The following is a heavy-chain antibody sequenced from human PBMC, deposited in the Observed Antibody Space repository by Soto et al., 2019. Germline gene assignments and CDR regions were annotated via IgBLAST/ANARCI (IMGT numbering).Heavy chain of an antibody. V-gene: IGHV4-34*01. J-gene: IGHJ6*02. Sequence: QVQLQQWGAGLLKPSETLSLTCAVYGGSFSGYYWSWIRQPPGKGLEWIGEINHSGSTNYNPSLESRVTSSVDTSKNQFSLKLSSVPAADTAVYYCARGKVVLHYYYYGMDVWGQGTTVTVSS. D-gene: IGHD2-15*01. CDR3: ARGKVVLHYYYYGMDV. CDR1: GGSFSGYY. CDR2: INHSGST.